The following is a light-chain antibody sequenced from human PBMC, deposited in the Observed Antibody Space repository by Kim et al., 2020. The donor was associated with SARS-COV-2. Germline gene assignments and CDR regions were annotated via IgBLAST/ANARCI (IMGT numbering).Light chain of an antibody. V-gene: IGKV3-20*01. CDR1: QSVSSSY. J-gene: IGKJ4*01. CDR3: QQYGTSPLT. CDR2: GAS. Sequence: EIVLTQSPATLSLSPGERAALSCRASQSVSSSYLAWYQQKPGQAPRLLIYGASSSATGIPDRFSGSGSGTDFTLTITRLEPDDFAVYYCQQYGTSPLTFGGGTKVEIK.